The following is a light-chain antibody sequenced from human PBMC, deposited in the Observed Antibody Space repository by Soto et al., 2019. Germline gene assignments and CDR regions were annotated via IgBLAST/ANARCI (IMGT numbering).Light chain of an antibody. Sequence: QSVLTQPPSVSGAPGQRVTISCTGSSSNIGAGYDVHWYQQLPGTAPKLLIYGNSNRPSGVPDRFSGSKSGTSASLAITGLQAEVEADYYCQSYDSSLSAYVVFGGGTKLTVL. V-gene: IGLV1-40*01. CDR2: GNS. CDR1: SSNIGAGYD. CDR3: QSYDSSLSAYVV. J-gene: IGLJ2*01.